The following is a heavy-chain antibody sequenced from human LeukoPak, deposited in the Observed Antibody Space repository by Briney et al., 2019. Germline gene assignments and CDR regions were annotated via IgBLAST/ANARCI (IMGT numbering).Heavy chain of an antibody. Sequence: PGGSLRLSCAASGFSFTNYAMNWVCQAPGKGLEWVATVSGTGGTTYYADSVKGRFTISRENAKNSLYLQMSNLRAEDTAVYFCARGGGLDVWGQGATVTVSS. V-gene: IGHV3-23*01. D-gene: IGHD3-16*01. CDR2: VSGTGGTT. CDR3: ARGGGLDV. J-gene: IGHJ6*02. CDR1: GFSFTNYA.